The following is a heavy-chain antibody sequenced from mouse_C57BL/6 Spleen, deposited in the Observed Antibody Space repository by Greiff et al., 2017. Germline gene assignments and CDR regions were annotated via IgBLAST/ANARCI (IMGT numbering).Heavy chain of an antibody. CDR1: GYTFTSYW. D-gene: IGHD2-3*01. CDR2: IDPSDSYT. V-gene: IGHV1-69*01. J-gene: IGHJ2*01. CDR3: ARNRDDGYS. Sequence: QVQLQQPGAELVMPGASVKLSCKASGYTFTSYWMHWVKPRPGQGLEWIGEIDPSDSYTNYNQKFKGKSTLTVDKSSSTAYMQLSSLTSEDSAVYYCARNRDDGYSWGQGTTLTVSS.